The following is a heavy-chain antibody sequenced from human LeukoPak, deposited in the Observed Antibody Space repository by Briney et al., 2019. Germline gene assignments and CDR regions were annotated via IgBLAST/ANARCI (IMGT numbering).Heavy chain of an antibody. CDR1: GGSISSDY. CDR2: IYHSGST. V-gene: IGHV4-59*08. D-gene: IGHD2-2*02. Sequence: SETLSLTCNVSGGSISSDYWNWIRQPPGKALEWIGYIYHSGSTNYNPSLRSRVTISVDTSKNQFSLKLSSVTAADTAVYYCARHWDRSCSSTSCYTERPPNWFDPWGQGTLVTVSS. CDR3: ARHWDRSCSSTSCYTERPPNWFDP. J-gene: IGHJ5*02.